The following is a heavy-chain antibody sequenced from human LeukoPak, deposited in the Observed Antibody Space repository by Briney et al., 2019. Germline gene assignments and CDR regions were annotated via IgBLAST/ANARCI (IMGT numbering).Heavy chain of an antibody. CDR3: AKENGYYYDSSVLLGH. CDR2: ISGSGGST. Sequence: GGSLRLSCAASGFTFSSYAMSWVRQAPGKGLEWVAAISGSGGSTYYADSVKGRFTISRDNSKNTLYLQMNSLRAEDTAVYYCAKENGYYYDSSVLLGHWGQGTLVTVSS. D-gene: IGHD3-22*01. V-gene: IGHV3-23*01. CDR1: GFTFSSYA. J-gene: IGHJ4*02.